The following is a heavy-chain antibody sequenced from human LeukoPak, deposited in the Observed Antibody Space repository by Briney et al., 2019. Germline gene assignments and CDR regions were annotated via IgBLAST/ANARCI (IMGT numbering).Heavy chain of an antibody. V-gene: IGHV4-30-2*01. J-gene: IGHJ4*02. CDR1: GGSISSGGYY. CDR2: IHRSGST. CDR3: AREPMANHPYLDY. Sequence: SETLSLTCTVSGGSISSGGYYWSWIRQPPGKGLEWIGYIHRSGSTYYNPSLKSRVTMSLDRSKNQFSLKLSSVTAADTAVYYCAREPMANHPYLDYWGQGTHVTVSS. D-gene: IGHD1-14*01.